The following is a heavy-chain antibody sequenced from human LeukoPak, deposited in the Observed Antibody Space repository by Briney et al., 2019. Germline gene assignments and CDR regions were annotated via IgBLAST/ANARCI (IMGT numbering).Heavy chain of an antibody. CDR2: FYYSGST. CDR1: RGSLSSSSYY. Sequence: SETLSLTCSLSRGSLSSSSYYWGWIRQPPGKGLECFGSFYYSGSTYYNPSPKSRVTISVDTSENQFSLKLSTVTVEVTGVYYWARHRAYYYESSGFYYGSAFDIWGQGTMVTVSS. J-gene: IGHJ3*02. D-gene: IGHD3-22*01. CDR3: ARHRAYYYESSGFYYGSAFDI. V-gene: IGHV4-39*01.